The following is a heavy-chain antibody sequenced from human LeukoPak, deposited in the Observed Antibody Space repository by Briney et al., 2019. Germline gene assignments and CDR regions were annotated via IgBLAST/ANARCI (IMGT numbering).Heavy chain of an antibody. CDR2: ISSSSSYI. CDR1: GFTFSSYS. Sequence: GGSLRLSCAASGFTFSSYSMNWVRQAPGKWLEWVSSISSSSSYIYYADLVKGRFTISRDNAKNSLYLQMNSLRAEDTAVYYCARGYCSSTSCYGGFDYWGQGTLVTVSS. V-gene: IGHV3-21*01. CDR3: ARGYCSSTSCYGGFDY. D-gene: IGHD2-2*01. J-gene: IGHJ4*02.